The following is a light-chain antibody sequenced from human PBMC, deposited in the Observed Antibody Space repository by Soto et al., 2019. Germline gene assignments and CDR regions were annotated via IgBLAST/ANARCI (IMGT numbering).Light chain of an antibody. V-gene: IGKV4-1*01. CDR2: EVS. CDR3: MQSLKLRT. CDR1: QRVLYSSNNKNY. J-gene: IGKJ3*01. Sequence: DILMTQSPASLAVSLGERATINCKSSQRVLYSSNNKNYLAWYLQKPGQPPQLLIYEVSNRLSGVPDRFSGSGSGTDFTLKISRVEAEDVGVYYCMQSLKLRTFGPGTKVDI.